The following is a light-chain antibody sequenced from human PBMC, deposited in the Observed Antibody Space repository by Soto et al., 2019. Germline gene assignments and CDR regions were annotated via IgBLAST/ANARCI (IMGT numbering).Light chain of an antibody. CDR2: RNN. CDR1: NSNIGSNY. V-gene: IGLV1-47*01. J-gene: IGLJ3*02. Sequence: QSVLTQPPSASGTPGQRVTISCSGYNSNIGSNYVYWYQQFPGTAPKLLIFRNNQRPSGVPDRFSGSKSDTSASLAISGLRSEDEADYFCAAWDDSLSRVVFGGGTKLTVL. CDR3: AAWDDSLSRVV.